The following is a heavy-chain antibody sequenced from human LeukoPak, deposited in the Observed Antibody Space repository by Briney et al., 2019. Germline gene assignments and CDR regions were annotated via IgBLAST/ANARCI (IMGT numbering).Heavy chain of an antibody. CDR3: ARDIDNYGGLDY. Sequence: GGALRLSCAGSGFNFSSFWMHWVRQAPGKGLVWVSRINSDGSSTRYADSVKGRFTISRDNAKNTLYLQMNSLRAADTAVYYCARDIDNYGGLDYWGQGTRVTVSS. D-gene: IGHD5-18*01. J-gene: IGHJ4*02. CDR2: INSDGSST. CDR1: GFNFSSFW. V-gene: IGHV3-74*01.